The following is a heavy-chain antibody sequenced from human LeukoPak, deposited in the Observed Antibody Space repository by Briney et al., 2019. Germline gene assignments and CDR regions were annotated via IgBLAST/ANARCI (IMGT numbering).Heavy chain of an antibody. D-gene: IGHD3-3*01. V-gene: IGHV4-39*01. Sequence: SETLSLTCAVSGGSLSSSCYYGAWIRQPPGKGLEWIGSDFYTGSTYYKPSLPGRLTISVDPSKNHFSLKLNAVTAADTAVYYCAAHAASSDFLVDYWGQGSLVTVSS. CDR2: DFYTGST. J-gene: IGHJ4*02. CDR1: GGSLSSSCYY. CDR3: AAHAASSDFLVDY.